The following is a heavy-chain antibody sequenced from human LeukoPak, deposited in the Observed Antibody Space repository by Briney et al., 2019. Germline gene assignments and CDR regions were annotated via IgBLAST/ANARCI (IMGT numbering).Heavy chain of an antibody. CDR3: AKDGRYCSSTSCYSTLYYYYYYMDV. CDR2: IRYDGSNK. CDR1: GFTFSSYA. Sequence: PGGSLRLSCAASGFTFSSYAMHWVRQAPGKGLEWVAFIRYDGSNKYYADSVKGRFTISRDNSKNTLYLQMNSLRAEDTAVYYCAKDGRYCSSTSCYSTLYYYYYYMDVWGKGTTVTVSS. J-gene: IGHJ6*03. V-gene: IGHV3-30*02. D-gene: IGHD2-2*02.